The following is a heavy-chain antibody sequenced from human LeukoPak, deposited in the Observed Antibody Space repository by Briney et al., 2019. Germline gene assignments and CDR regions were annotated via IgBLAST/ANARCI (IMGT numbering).Heavy chain of an antibody. D-gene: IGHD1-26*01. Sequence: PSETLSLTCTVSGGSISSSSYYWGWIRQPPGKGLEWIGSIYYSGSTYYNPSLKSRVTISVDTSKNQFSLKLSSVTAADTAMYYCARGVLVGATRNWFDPWGQGTLVTVSS. CDR2: IYYSGST. V-gene: IGHV4-39*07. J-gene: IGHJ5*02. CDR3: ARGVLVGATRNWFDP. CDR1: GGSISSSSYY.